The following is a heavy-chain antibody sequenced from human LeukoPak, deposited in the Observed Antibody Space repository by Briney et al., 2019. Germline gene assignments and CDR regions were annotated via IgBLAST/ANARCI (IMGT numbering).Heavy chain of an antibody. J-gene: IGHJ6*03. CDR1: GGSFSGYY. CDR2: INHSGST. D-gene: IGHD3-3*01. CDR3: TRVYYDFPYYYYYMDV. Sequence: PSETLSLTCAVYGGSFSGYYWSWIRQPPGKGLEWIGEINHSGSTNYNPSLKSRVTISVDTSKNQFSLKLSSVTAADTAVYYCTRVYYDFPYYYYYMDVWGKGTTVTVSS. V-gene: IGHV4-34*01.